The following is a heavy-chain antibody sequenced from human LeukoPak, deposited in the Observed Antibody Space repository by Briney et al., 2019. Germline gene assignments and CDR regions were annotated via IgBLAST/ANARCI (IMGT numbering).Heavy chain of an antibody. CDR3: AKAGYLKTPDSLRYYFDY. D-gene: IGHD6-13*01. CDR2: ISGSGGST. Sequence: PGGSLRLSCAASGFTFSSYAMSWVRQAPGKGLEWLSTISGSGGSTYYADSVRGRFTISRDNSKNTLYLQMNSLRAEDTAVYYCAKAGYLKTPDSLRYYFDYWGQGTLVTVSS. V-gene: IGHV3-23*01. J-gene: IGHJ4*02. CDR1: GFTFSSYA.